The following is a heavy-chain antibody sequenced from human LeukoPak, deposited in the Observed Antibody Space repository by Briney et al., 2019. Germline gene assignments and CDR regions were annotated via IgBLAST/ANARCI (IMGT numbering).Heavy chain of an antibody. CDR2: IYISGRT. Sequence: SETLSLTCSVSGGSISSYWWSWIRQPAGKGREFIGRIYISGRTNYNPSLKSRVSMSVETSKNKFSLELRSVTAADTAVYFCARGGYTISSYIFDYWGQGALVTVSS. J-gene: IGHJ4*02. D-gene: IGHD3-16*02. CDR1: GGSISSYW. V-gene: IGHV4-4*07. CDR3: ARGGYTISSYIFDY.